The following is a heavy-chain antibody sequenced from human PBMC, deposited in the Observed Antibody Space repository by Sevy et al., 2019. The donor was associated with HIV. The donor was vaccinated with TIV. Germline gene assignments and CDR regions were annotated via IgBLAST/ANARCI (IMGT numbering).Heavy chain of an antibody. CDR2: ISHSGGT. V-gene: IGHV4-4*02. J-gene: IGHJ4*02. CDR1: GASIGASHW. CDR3: ARSVPGRYYDSTRGTNRFFYYFDF. D-gene: IGHD3-16*02. Sequence: SETLSLTCAVSGASIGASHWFSWVRQPPGKGLEWLGEISHSGGTKYIPSLSSRVSISIDKSKSQLSLDLTSVTAADTAVYYCARSVPGRYYDSTRGTNRFFYYFDFWGQGILVTVSS.